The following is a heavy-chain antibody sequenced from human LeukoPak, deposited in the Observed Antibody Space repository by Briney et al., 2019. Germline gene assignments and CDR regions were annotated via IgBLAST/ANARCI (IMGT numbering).Heavy chain of an antibody. J-gene: IGHJ4*02. CDR2: ISSSSYI. CDR1: GFTFSSYS. V-gene: IGHV3-21*01. D-gene: IGHD2-15*01. Sequence: GGSLRLSCAASGFTFSSYSMNWVRQAPGKGLEWVSSISSSSYIYYADSVKGRFTISRDNAKNSLYLQMNSLRAEDTAVYYCAKGGYCSGGSCHSFDYWGQGTLVTVSS. CDR3: AKGGYCSGGSCHSFDY.